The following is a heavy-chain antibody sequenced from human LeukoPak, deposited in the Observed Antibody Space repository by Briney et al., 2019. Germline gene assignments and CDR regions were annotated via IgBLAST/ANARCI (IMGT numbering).Heavy chain of an antibody. CDR1: GXSFANYW. CDR3: ARWGDYSGWFDP. CDR2: IYPGDSDT. D-gene: IGHD3-10*01. V-gene: IGHV5-51*01. J-gene: IGHJ5*02. Sequence: SGESLKISCKGSGXSFANYWIGWVRQTPGKGLELMGIIYPGDSDTRYSPSFQGQVTISADNSINTTYLQWSSLKASDSAMYYCARWGDYSGWFDPWGQGTLVTVSS.